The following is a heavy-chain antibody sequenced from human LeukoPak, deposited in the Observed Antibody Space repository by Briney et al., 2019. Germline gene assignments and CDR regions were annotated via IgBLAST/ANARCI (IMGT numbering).Heavy chain of an antibody. Sequence: GGSLRLSCAASGFTFSGSAMHWVRQASGKGLEWVGRIRSKANSHATAYAASVKGRFTISRDDSKNTAYLQMNSLKTEDTAVYYCTRRAEGATIENYYGMDVWGQGTTVTVSS. CDR3: TRRAEGATIENYYGMDV. D-gene: IGHD5-24*01. CDR2: IRSKANSHAT. V-gene: IGHV3-73*01. CDR1: GFTFSGSA. J-gene: IGHJ6*02.